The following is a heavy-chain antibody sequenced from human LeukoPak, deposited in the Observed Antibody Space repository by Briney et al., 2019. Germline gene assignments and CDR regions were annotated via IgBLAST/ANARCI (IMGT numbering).Heavy chain of an antibody. J-gene: IGHJ4*02. Sequence: ASVKVSCKVSGYTLTELSMHWVRQAPGKGLEWMGGFDPEDGETIYAQKFQGRVTMTEDISTDTAYMELSSLRSEDTAVYYCATSSITMIVVPHYQYYFDYWGQGTLVTVSS. D-gene: IGHD3-22*01. V-gene: IGHV1-24*01. CDR1: GYTLTELS. CDR3: ATSSITMIVVPHYQYYFDY. CDR2: FDPEDGET.